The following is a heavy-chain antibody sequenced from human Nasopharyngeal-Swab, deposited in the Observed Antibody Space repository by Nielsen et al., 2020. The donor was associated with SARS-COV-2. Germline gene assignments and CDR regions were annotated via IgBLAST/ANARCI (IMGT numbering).Heavy chain of an antibody. V-gene: IGHV1-69*10. CDR3: ARDSDDFWSVKNWGYYYYYGMDV. J-gene: IGHJ6*02. CDR1: GGTFSSYA. Sequence: SVKVSCKASGGTFSSYAISWVRQAPGQGLEWMGGIIPILGIANCAQKFQGRVTITADKSTSTAYMELRSLRSDDTAVYYCARDSDDFWSVKNWGYYYYYGMDVWGQGTTVTVSS. CDR2: IIPILGIA. D-gene: IGHD3-3*01.